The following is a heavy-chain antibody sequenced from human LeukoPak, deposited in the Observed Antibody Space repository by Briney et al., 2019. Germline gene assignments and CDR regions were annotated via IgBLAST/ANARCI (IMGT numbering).Heavy chain of an antibody. V-gene: IGHV4-30-2*01. CDR1: GGSISSGGYS. D-gene: IGHD3-16*01. J-gene: IGHJ3*02. CDR3: ARAGLGLAGVESDAFDI. CDR2: ICHSGST. Sequence: PSETLSLTCAVSGGSISSGGYSWSWIRQPPGKGLEWIGYICHSGSTYYNPSLKSRVTISVDRSKNQFSLKLSSVTAADTAVYYCARAGLGLAGVESDAFDIWGQGTMVTVSS.